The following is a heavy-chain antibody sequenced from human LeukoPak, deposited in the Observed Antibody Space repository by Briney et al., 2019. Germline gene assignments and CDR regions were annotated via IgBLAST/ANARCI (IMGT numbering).Heavy chain of an antibody. CDR1: GGSISSYY. D-gene: IGHD3-22*01. CDR2: ISYSGST. Sequence: SETLSLTCTVSGGSISSYYWGWIRQPPGKGLEWIGSISYSGSTYYNPSLKSRVTISVDTSKNQFSLKLSSVTAADTAGYYCARHGYYFDSSGQWYFDLWGRGTLVTVSS. CDR3: ARHGYYFDSSGQWYFDL. J-gene: IGHJ2*01. V-gene: IGHV4-39*01.